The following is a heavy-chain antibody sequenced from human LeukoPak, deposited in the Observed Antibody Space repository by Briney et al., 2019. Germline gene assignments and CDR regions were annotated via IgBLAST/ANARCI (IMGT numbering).Heavy chain of an antibody. CDR1: GGSVSSYY. Sequence: SETLSLTCSVSGGSVSSYYGSWVRQTPGKGLGWIGYISHTETTDYGPSLRSRVTMSLDTSKNQFSLKLRSVTAADTGVYYCVRATGAVAVRGWAFDIWGHGTMVTVSS. V-gene: IGHV4-59*02. CDR2: ISHTETT. CDR3: VRATGAVAVRGWAFDI. J-gene: IGHJ3*02. D-gene: IGHD6-19*01.